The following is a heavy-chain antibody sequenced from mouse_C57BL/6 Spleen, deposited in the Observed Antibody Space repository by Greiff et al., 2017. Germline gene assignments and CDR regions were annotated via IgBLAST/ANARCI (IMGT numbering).Heavy chain of an antibody. CDR1: GYTFTDYY. CDR2: INPYNGGT. V-gene: IGHV1-19*01. Sequence: EVQLQQSGPVLVKPGASVKMSCKASGYTFTDYYMNWVKQSHGKSLEWIGVINPYNGGTSYNQKFKGKATLTVDKSSSTAYMELNSLTSEDSAVYYCARPTAQARYVDYWGQGTTLTVSS. J-gene: IGHJ2*01. D-gene: IGHD3-2*02. CDR3: ARPTAQARYVDY.